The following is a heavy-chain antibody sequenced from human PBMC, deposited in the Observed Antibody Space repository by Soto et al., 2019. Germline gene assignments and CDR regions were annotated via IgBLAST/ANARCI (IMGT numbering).Heavy chain of an antibody. CDR1: GGSIRSGGYY. V-gene: IGHV4-31*03. CDR3: ARDRLMATAGTARHYFGLDV. D-gene: IGHD5-18*01. Sequence: PSETLSLTCTVSGGSIRSGGYYWSWVRQNPRRGLEWIGNIYYSGNTYYNPSLKSRLTISVDTSKNQFSLNLSSVTAADTAVYYCARDRLMATAGTARHYFGLDVWGQGTTVIVSS. CDR2: IYYSGNT. J-gene: IGHJ6*02.